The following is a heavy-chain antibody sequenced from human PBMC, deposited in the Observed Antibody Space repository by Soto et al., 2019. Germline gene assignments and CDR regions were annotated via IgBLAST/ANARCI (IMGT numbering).Heavy chain of an antibody. D-gene: IGHD3-10*01. J-gene: IGHJ4*02. CDR2: ISAYNGNT. V-gene: IGHV1-18*01. CDR1: GYTFTSYG. CDR3: ARGSGSYYKSTSIGY. Sequence: ASVKVSCKASGYTFTSYGIIWVRQAPGQGLEWMGWISAYNGNTNYAQKLQGRVTMTTDTSTSTAYMELRSLRSDDTAVYYCARGSGSYYKSTSIGYWGQGTLVTVSS.